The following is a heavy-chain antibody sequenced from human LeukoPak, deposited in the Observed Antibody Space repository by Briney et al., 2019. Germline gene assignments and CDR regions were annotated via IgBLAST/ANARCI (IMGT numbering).Heavy chain of an antibody. D-gene: IGHD5-18*01. CDR1: GGSFSGYY. V-gene: IGHV4-34*01. J-gene: IGHJ4*02. Sequence: PSETLSLTCAVYGGSFSGYYWSWIRQPPGKGLEWIGEINHSGSTNYNPSLKSRVTISVDTSKNQFSLKLSSVTAADTAVYYCARSIGFNSTAMAYFDYWGQGTLVTVSS. CDR3: ARSIGFNSTAMAYFDY. CDR2: INHSGST.